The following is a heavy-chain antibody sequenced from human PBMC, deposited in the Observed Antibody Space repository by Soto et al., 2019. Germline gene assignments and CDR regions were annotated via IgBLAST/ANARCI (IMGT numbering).Heavy chain of an antibody. CDR2: ISRGGDNT. CDR3: AKGHYDINGHYCYAFDL. V-gene: IGHV3-23*01. J-gene: IGHJ3*01. D-gene: IGHD3-22*01. Sequence: EVQLLESGGDFVQPGGSLRLSCAASGFTFINYAMSWVRQAPGKGLEWVSTISRGGDNTYHADSVKGRLTISRDESKNTLYLQMNSLRGEVTALYYCAKGHYDINGHYCYAFDLWGQGTKVAVSS. CDR1: GFTFINYA.